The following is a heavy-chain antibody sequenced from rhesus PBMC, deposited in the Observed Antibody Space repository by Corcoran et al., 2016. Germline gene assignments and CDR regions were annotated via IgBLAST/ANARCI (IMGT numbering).Heavy chain of an antibody. CDR3: ARDTAAAHYYGLDS. CDR2: IYGNSAST. V-gene: IGHV4-73*01. Sequence: QVPLQQWGEGLVKPSETLSLTCAVYGGSISGYYYLSWIRQPPGKGLEWSGYIYGNSASTNYNPALKNRVTISKDTSKNQFSLKLSSVTAADTAVYYCARDTAAAHYYGLDSWGQGVVVTVSS. D-gene: IGHD6-25*01. CDR1: GGSISGYYY. J-gene: IGHJ6*01.